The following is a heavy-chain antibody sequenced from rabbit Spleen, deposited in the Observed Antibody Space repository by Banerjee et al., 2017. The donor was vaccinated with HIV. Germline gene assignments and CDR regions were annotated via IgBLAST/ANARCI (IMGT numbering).Heavy chain of an antibody. CDR1: GFSFSSSYY. V-gene: IGHV1S45*01. CDR3: ARADRSSAWASNL. J-gene: IGHJ4*01. Sequence: QEQLVESGGGLVQPEGSLTLTCTASGFSFSSSYYMCWVRQAPGKGLEWIGCIYNGDGATWYASWVNGRFTISKTSSTTMTLQVTSLTAADTATYFCARADRSSAWASNLWGQGTLVTVS. D-gene: IGHD1-1*01. CDR2: IYNGDGAT.